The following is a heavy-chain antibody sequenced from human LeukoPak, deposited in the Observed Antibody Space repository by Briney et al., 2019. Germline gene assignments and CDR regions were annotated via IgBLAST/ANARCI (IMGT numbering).Heavy chain of an antibody. D-gene: IGHD5-24*01. J-gene: IGHJ4*02. Sequence: PSETLSLTCAVYGGSFSGYYWSWIRQPPGKGLEWIGEINHSGSTNYNPSLKSRVTISVDTSKNQFSLKLSSVTAADTAVYYCASRPPDGYSWGVFDYWGQGILVTVSS. CDR1: GGSFSGYY. CDR2: INHSGST. CDR3: ASRPPDGYSWGVFDY. V-gene: IGHV4-34*01.